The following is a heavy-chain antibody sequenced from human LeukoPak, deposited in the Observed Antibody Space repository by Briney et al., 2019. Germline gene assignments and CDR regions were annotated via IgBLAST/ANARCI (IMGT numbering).Heavy chain of an antibody. CDR2: IIPIFGTA. CDR3: ARDRSAPDYGMDV. J-gene: IGHJ6*02. V-gene: IGHV1-69*13. CDR1: GGTFSSYA. Sequence: ASVKVSCKASGGTFSSYAISWVRQAPGQGLEWMGGIIPIFGTANYAQKFQGRVTITADESTSTAYMELSSLRSDDTAVYYCARDRSAPDYGMDVWGQGTTVTVSS.